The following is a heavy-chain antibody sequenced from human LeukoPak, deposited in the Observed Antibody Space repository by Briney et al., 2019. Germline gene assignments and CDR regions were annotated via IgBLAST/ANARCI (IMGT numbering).Heavy chain of an antibody. V-gene: IGHV1-69*01. CDR2: IIPIFGTA. CDR1: GGTFSSYA. CDR3: ATQDIVVVPAANRLGNWFDP. Sequence: SVKVSCKASGGTFSSYAISWVRQAPGQGLEWMGGIIPIFGTANYAQKFQGRVTITADESTSTAHMELSSLRSEDTAVYYCATQDIVVVPAANRLGNWFDPWGQGTLVTVSS. D-gene: IGHD2-2*01. J-gene: IGHJ5*02.